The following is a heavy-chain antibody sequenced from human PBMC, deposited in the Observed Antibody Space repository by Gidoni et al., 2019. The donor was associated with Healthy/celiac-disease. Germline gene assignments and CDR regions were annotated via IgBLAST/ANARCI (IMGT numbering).Heavy chain of an antibody. Sequence: QLQLQESGPGLVKPSETLSLTCTVSGGSISSSIYYWGWIRQPPGKGLGWIGSIYYSGCTYYNPAFKSRVTISVDTSKNKFSLKLSSVTAADTAVYYCARHSQKQPTLAFDIWGQGTMVTVSS. J-gene: IGHJ3*02. CDR1: GGSISSSIYY. CDR3: ARHSQKQPTLAFDI. V-gene: IGHV4-39*01. D-gene: IGHD2-15*01. CDR2: IYYSGCT.